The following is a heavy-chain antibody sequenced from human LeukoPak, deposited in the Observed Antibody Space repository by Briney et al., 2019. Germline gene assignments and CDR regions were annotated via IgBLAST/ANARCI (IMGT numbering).Heavy chain of an antibody. J-gene: IGHJ5*02. V-gene: IGHV4-59*01. CDR1: GASISTYY. CDR3: ARVQGMSGYFLIDL. CDR2: IYYSGNT. Sequence: SETLTLTCTVSGASISTYYWSWVRQPPGKGLEWIGYIYYSGNTNYNPSLKSRVTISVDTSKNQLSLRLNSVTAADTAVYYCARVQGMSGYFLIDLWGQGTLVTVSS. D-gene: IGHD3-3*01.